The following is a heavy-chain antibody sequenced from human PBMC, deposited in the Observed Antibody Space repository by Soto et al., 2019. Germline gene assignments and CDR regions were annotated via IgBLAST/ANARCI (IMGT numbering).Heavy chain of an antibody. Sequence: SETLCLTCTVSGGSISSGGYYWSWIRQHPGKGLEWIGYIYYSGSTYYNPSLKSRVTISVDTSKNQFSLKLSSVTAADTAVYYCAREDPAALGYCTNGVCYNGYMDVWGKGTTVTVSS. CDR3: AREDPAALGYCTNGVCYNGYMDV. CDR2: IYYSGST. D-gene: IGHD2-8*01. CDR1: GGSISSGGYY. J-gene: IGHJ6*03. V-gene: IGHV4-31*03.